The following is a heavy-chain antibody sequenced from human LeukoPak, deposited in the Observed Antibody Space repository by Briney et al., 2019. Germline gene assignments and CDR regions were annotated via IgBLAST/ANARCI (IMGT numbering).Heavy chain of an antibody. D-gene: IGHD3-22*01. CDR2: IKQDGSEK. Sequence: PGGSLRLSCAASGFTFSSYWVSWVRQAPGKGLEWVANIKQDGSEKYYVDSVKGRFTISRDNAKNSLYLQMNSLRAEDTAVYYCARTRITMIVGLASRFDYWGQGTLVTVSS. V-gene: IGHV3-7*01. CDR1: GFTFSSYW. J-gene: IGHJ4*02. CDR3: ARTRITMIVGLASRFDY.